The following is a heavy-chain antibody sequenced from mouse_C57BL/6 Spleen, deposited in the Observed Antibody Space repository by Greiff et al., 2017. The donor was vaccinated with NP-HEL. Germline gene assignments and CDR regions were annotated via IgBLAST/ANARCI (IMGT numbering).Heavy chain of an antibody. J-gene: IGHJ2*01. CDR1: GFTFSSYA. CDR3: ARVYSNYFDY. CDR2: ISDGGSYT. V-gene: IGHV5-4*01. D-gene: IGHD2-5*01. Sequence: EVQGVESGGGLVKPGGSLKLSCAASGFTFSSYAMSWVRQTPEKRLEWVATISDGGSYTYYPDNVKGRFTISRDNAKNNLYLQMSHLKSEDTAMYYCARVYSNYFDYWGQGTTLTVSS.